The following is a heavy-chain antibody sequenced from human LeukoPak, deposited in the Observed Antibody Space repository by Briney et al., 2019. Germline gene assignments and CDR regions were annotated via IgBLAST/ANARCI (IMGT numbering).Heavy chain of an antibody. V-gene: IGHV1-2*02. D-gene: IGHD6-6*01. CDR1: GYTFTGYY. J-gene: IGHJ6*02. CDR3: ATLEYSSSGGMEV. Sequence: ASVKVSCKASGYTFTGYYMHWVRQAPGQGLEWMGWINPNSGGTNYAQKFQGRVTMTRDTSISTAYMELSRLRSDDTAVYYCATLEYSSSGGMEVWGQGTTVTVSS. CDR2: INPNSGGT.